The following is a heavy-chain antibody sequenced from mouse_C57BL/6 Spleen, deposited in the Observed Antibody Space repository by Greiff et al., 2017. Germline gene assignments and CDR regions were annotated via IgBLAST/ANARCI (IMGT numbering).Heavy chain of an antibody. J-gene: IGHJ3*01. CDR3: AREDYDYDSAWFAY. CDR1: GYTFTSYW. CDR2: IDPNSGGT. D-gene: IGHD2-4*01. Sequence: QVQLQQPGAELVKPGASVKLSCKASGYTFTSYWMHWVKQRPGRGLELIGRIDPNSGGTKYNEKFKSKTTLTVDKPSSTAYMQLSSLTSEDSAVYYCAREDYDYDSAWFAYWGQVSLVTVSA. V-gene: IGHV1-72*01.